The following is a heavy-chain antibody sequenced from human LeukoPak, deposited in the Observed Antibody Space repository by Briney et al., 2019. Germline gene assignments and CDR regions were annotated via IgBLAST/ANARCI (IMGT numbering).Heavy chain of an antibody. D-gene: IGHD1/OR15-1a*01. J-gene: IGHJ5*02. Sequence: SETLSLTCAVYGGSFSGYYWSWIRQPPGKGLEWIGEINHSGSTNYNPPLKSRVTISVDTSKNQFSLKLSSVTAADTAVYYCARGRRRNKYPTGLFNNWFDPWGQGTLVTVSS. V-gene: IGHV4-34*01. CDR1: GGSFSGYY. CDR3: ARGRRRNKYPTGLFNNWFDP. CDR2: INHSGST.